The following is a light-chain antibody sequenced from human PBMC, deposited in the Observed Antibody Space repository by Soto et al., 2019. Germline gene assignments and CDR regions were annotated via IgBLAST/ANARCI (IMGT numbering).Light chain of an antibody. CDR3: QQRSNWPLT. CDR2: DAS. V-gene: IGKV3-11*01. Sequence: EIVLTQSPATLSLSPGERATLSCRASQSVSSYLAWYQQKPGQAPRLLIYDASNRDTGIPDRVSGSGSGTDFTLTISSLEPEDCAVYYCQQRSNWPLTFGGGTKVDIK. J-gene: IGKJ4*01. CDR1: QSVSSY.